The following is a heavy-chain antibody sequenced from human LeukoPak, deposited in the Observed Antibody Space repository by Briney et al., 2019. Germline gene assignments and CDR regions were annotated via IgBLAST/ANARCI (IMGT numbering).Heavy chain of an antibody. J-gene: IGHJ4*02. CDR1: GGSISSYY. CDR2: IYYSGST. Sequence: PSETLSLTCTVSGGSISSYYWSWIRQPPGKGLEWIGYIYYSGSTNYNPSLKSRVTISVDTSKNQFSLKLGSVTAADTAVYYCARKSRWLPFDYWGQGTLVTVSS. CDR3: ARKSRWLPFDY. D-gene: IGHD5-18*01. V-gene: IGHV4-59*01.